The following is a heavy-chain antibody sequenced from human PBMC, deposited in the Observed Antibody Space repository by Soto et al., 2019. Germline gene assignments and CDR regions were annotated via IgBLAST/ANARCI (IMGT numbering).Heavy chain of an antibody. Sequence: GGSLRLSCAASGFTFSRSWMSWVRQTPGKGLEWVANIKEDGSEKYYMDSVKGRFTISRDNAKNSLYLQMNSLRAEDTAVYYCAREMSGYWGQGTLVTVS. J-gene: IGHJ4*02. CDR3: AREMSGY. CDR2: IKEDGSEK. V-gene: IGHV3-7*01. D-gene: IGHD6-25*01. CDR1: GFTFSRSW.